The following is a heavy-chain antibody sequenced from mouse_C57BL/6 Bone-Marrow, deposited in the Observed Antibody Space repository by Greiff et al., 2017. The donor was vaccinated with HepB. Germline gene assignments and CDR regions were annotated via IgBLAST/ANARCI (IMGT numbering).Heavy chain of an antibody. CDR2: ISYDGSN. CDR3: ARDDGQTRTDFDY. Sequence: EVKLVESGPGLVKPSQSLSLTCTVTGYSITSGYFCNWIRKLPGNKLEWMGDISYDGSNNYNPSFKNTTSITLDTSKNQFFLKLNSVTAEDTATYYSARDDGQTRTDFDYWGQGTTLTVSS. D-gene: IGHD2-3*01. V-gene: IGHV3-6*01. J-gene: IGHJ2*01. CDR1: GYSITSGYF.